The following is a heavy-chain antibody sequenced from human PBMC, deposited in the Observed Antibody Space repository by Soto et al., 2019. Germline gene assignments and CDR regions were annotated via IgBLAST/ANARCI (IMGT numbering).Heavy chain of an antibody. V-gene: IGHV4-59*01. D-gene: IGHD2-2*01. Sequence: QVQLQESGPGLVKPSETLSLTCTVSGGSISSYYWSWIRQPPGKGLEWIGYIYYSGSTNYNPSLQSRVPISVDTPKNQFSLKLSAVTAADTAVYYCARGVMGYQHDYWGQGTLVTVSS. CDR3: ARGVMGYQHDY. CDR1: GGSISSYY. CDR2: IYYSGST. J-gene: IGHJ4*02.